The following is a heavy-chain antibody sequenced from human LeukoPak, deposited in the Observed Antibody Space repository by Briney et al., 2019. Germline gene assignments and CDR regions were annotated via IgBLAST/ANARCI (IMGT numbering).Heavy chain of an antibody. D-gene: IGHD3-16*01. Sequence: GRSLRLSCAASGFTVITNDMTWVRQAPRKGLEWVSVLYSDGNTKYADSVQGRFTISRDNSKNTLYLEMNSLSPDDSAVYYCARGVEPLAANTLAYWGQGTLVTVSS. CDR1: GFTVITND. V-gene: IGHV3-53*01. CDR2: LYSDGNT. J-gene: IGHJ4*02. CDR3: ARGVEPLAANTLAY.